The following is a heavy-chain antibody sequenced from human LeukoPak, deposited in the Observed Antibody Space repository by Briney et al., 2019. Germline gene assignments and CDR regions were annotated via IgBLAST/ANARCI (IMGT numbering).Heavy chain of an antibody. Sequence: ASVKVSFKALGYTFTDHYFHWLRQAPGQGLEWMGWISAFNGNTNYAQKFQGRVTMTTDTSTSTAYMELRSLRSDDTAVYYCARGSDYGDSVWEFDPWGQGTLVTVSS. CDR3: ARGSDYGDSVWEFDP. J-gene: IGHJ5*02. V-gene: IGHV1-18*04. D-gene: IGHD4-17*01. CDR1: GYTFTDHY. CDR2: ISAFNGNT.